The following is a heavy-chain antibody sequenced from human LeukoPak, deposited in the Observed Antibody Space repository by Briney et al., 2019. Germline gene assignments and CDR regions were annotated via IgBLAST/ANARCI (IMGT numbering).Heavy chain of an antibody. Sequence: ASVKVSCKASGYTFTDYYLHWLRHDPGQGLEWVGWINPNSAGTEYAQEFQGRVTMTRDTSNSTAYMELSRLRPDDTAVYYCARAAWSATSKFDSWGQGTRVTVSS. CDR3: ARAAWSATSKFDS. D-gene: IGHD6-13*01. CDR2: INPNSAGT. CDR1: GYTFTDYY. V-gene: IGHV1-2*02. J-gene: IGHJ5*01.